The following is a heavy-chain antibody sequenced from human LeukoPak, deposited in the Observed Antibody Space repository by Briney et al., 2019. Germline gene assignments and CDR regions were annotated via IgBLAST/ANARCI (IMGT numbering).Heavy chain of an antibody. CDR2: IYHSVTT. CDR3: ARHLGSAFHDAFDV. J-gene: IGHJ3*01. CDR1: GGSIDSGGHS. D-gene: IGHD3-10*01. V-gene: IGHV4-30-2*01. Sequence: PSKTLSLTCAVSGGSIDSGGHSWSWIRQPPGKGLEWIGYIYHSVTTYYNPSLKSRVTMSVSRSRNQFSLNLGSVTAADTAVYYCARHLGSAFHDAFDVWGQGTMVIVSS.